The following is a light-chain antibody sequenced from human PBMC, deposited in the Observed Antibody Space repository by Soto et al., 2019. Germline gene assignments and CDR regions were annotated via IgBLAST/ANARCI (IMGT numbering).Light chain of an antibody. V-gene: IGKV1-5*01. Sequence: IQMTQSPSTLSASVGDRVTITCRASQYISVWLAWYQQKPGKVPNLLIYDASTFESGVPSRFSGSGSGTEFTLTINNLQPDDFATYYCQQYNSYWTFGQGTKVDIK. CDR2: DAS. CDR1: QYISVW. CDR3: QQYNSYWT. J-gene: IGKJ1*01.